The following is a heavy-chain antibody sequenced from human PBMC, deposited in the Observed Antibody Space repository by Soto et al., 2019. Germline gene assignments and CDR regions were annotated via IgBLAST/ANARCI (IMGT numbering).Heavy chain of an antibody. D-gene: IGHD5-18*01. CDR3: VSGYPWVGFDY. CDR1: GGSISSSDYY. CDR2: IYYSGSA. V-gene: IGHV4-39*01. Sequence: SETLSLTCTVSGGSISSSDYYWGWIRQPPGKGLEWIGNIYYSGSASYNPSLKSRVTISVDTSKNQVSLKLSSVTAADTAAYICVSGYPWVGFDYWGQGTLVTVSS. J-gene: IGHJ4*02.